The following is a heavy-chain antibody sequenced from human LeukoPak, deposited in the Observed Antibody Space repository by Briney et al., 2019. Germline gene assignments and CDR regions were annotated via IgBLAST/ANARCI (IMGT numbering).Heavy chain of an antibody. J-gene: IGHJ4*02. Sequence: TGGSLRLSCAASGFTFSSYAMSWVRQAPGKGLEWVSAISGSGGSTYYADSVKGRFTISRDNAKNSLYLQMNSLRAEDTAIYYCAGRDCTNGLCQFDYWGQGTLVTVSS. V-gene: IGHV3-23*01. CDR2: ISGSGGST. CDR1: GFTFSSYA. CDR3: AGRDCTNGLCQFDY. D-gene: IGHD2-8*01.